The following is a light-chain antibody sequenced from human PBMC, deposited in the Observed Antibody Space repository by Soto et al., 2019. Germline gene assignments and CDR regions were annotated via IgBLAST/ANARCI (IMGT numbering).Light chain of an antibody. CDR2: DIS. J-gene: IGKJ4*01. Sequence: EIVLTQSPATLSLSPGERATLSCRASQSVSIYLAWYHKRPGQTPRLLIYDISTRAAGIPARFSGSVFRTDYTLTISNLEPEDSAVYYFQQRFAWPNSFGGGTQVQI. V-gene: IGKV3-11*01. CDR1: QSVSIY. CDR3: QQRFAWPNS.